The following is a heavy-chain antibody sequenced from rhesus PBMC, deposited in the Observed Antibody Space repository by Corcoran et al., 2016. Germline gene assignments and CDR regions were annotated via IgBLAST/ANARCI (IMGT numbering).Heavy chain of an antibody. D-gene: IGHD1-1*01. Sequence: EVQLVESGGGLAKPGGSLRLSCAASGFTFSDYYMDWVRQAPGKGLEWVSRISNGGNSTWYADYVKCRFTISRDNDKNTLYLQMDSLRTEDTAVYYCARDRAGGFDYWGQGVLVTVSS. J-gene: IGHJ4*01. CDR3: ARDRAGGFDY. CDR2: ISNGGNST. CDR1: GFTFSDYY. V-gene: IGHV3-178*01.